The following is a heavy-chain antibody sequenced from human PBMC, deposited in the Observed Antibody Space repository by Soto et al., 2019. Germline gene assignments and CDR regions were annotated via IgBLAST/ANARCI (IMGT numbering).Heavy chain of an antibody. J-gene: IGHJ3*02. Sequence: SQTLSLTCAISGDSVSINSAAWNWIRQSPSRGLEWLGRTYYRSKWYHDSAVSLKSRITINPDTSNNPFSLQLNSVTPEATVVYYCATAMVASDAFDIWGQGTMVTVSS. CDR2: TYYRSKWYH. V-gene: IGHV6-1*01. CDR3: ATAMVASDAFDI. D-gene: IGHD5-18*01. CDR1: GDSVSINSAA.